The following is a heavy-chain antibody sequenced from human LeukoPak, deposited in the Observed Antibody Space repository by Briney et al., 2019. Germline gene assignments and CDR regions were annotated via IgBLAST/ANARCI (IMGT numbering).Heavy chain of an antibody. Sequence: SETLSLTCTVSGGSISGYYWSWIRQPPGRGLEWIGYILSSGSTNYNPSLKSRVTISEDTSVNQFSLKLSSVTAADTAVYYCAKRAIAARPFFDYWGQGTLVTVSS. CDR3: AKRAIAARPFFDY. J-gene: IGHJ4*02. CDR2: ILSSGST. CDR1: GGSISGYY. V-gene: IGHV4-59*08. D-gene: IGHD6-6*01.